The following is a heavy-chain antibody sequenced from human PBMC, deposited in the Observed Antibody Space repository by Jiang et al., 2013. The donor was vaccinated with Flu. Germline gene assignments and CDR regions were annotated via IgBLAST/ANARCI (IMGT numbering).Heavy chain of an antibody. Sequence: PGLVKPSETLSLTCTVSGGSISSSSYYWGWIRQPPGKGLEWIGSIYYSGSTYYNPSLKSRVTISVDTSKNQFSLKLSSVTAADTAVYYCARLPYYYDSSGYYFDYWGQGTLVTVSS. CDR1: GGSISSSSYY. V-gene: IGHV4-39*01. J-gene: IGHJ4*02. CDR3: ARLPYYYDSSGYYFDY. D-gene: IGHD3-22*01. CDR2: IYYSGST.